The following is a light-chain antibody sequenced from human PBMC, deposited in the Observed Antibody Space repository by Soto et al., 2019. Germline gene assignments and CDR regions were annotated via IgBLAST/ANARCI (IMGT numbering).Light chain of an antibody. J-gene: IGKJ1*01. CDR1: QSLLH. CDR2: WAS. CDR3: QQYYTTPVT. Sequence: DIVMTQSPDSLAVSLGERATINCKSSQSLLHLAWYQQKPGQPPKLLIYWASTRESGVPDRFSGSASGTDFTLTISSLRAKDVAVYYCQQYYTTPVTFGKGTKVELK. V-gene: IGKV4-1*01.